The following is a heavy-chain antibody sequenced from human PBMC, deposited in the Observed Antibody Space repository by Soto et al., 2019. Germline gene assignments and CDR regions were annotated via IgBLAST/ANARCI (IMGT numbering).Heavy chain of an antibody. CDR2: IIPLLRTP. J-gene: IGHJ6*02. CDR1: GGTFSSYA. V-gene: IGHV1-69*11. Sequence: QVQLVQSGAEVKEPGSSVKVSCQASGGTFSSYALSWVRQAPGQGLEWMGGIIPLLRTPDYAQKFQGRVTITADESTSTAYMELSSLRSEDTAIYYCARDNGRPQLGGNYYYITDVWGQGTTITVSS. D-gene: IGHD3-3*02. CDR3: ARDNGRPQLGGNYYYITDV.